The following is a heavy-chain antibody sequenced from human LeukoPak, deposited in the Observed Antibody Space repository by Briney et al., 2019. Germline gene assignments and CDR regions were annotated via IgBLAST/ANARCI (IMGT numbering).Heavy chain of an antibody. CDR1: GYSFTSYW. V-gene: IGHV5-51*01. D-gene: IGHD5-24*01. Sequence: GESLKISCKGSGYSFTSYWIGWVRHMPGKGLEWMGIIYPGDSDTRYSPSFQGQVTISADKSISTAYLQWSSLKASDTAMYYCASEGMATTNVNAFDIWGQGTMVTVSS. CDR3: ASEGMATTNVNAFDI. J-gene: IGHJ3*02. CDR2: IYPGDSDT.